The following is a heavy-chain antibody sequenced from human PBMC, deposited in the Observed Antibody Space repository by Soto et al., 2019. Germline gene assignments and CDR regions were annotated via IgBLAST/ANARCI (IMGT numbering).Heavy chain of an antibody. D-gene: IGHD5-18*01. CDR3: ASGSGYSTGFDS. CDR2: ISSSSSTI. J-gene: IGHJ4*02. V-gene: IGHV3-48*01. Sequence: PGGSLRLSCAASGFTFSSYAMSWVRQAPGKGLEWVSAISSSSSTIYYADSVKGRFTISRDNVKDSLYLQMNSLRAEDTAVYYCASGSGYSTGFDSWGQGTLVTVSS. CDR1: GFTFSSYA.